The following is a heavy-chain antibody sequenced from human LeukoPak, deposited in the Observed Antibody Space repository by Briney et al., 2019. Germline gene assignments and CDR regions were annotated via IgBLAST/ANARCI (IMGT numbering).Heavy chain of an antibody. Sequence: GGSLRLSCAASGFTFDDYAMHWVRQAPGKGLEWVSGISWNSGSIGYADSVKGRFTISRDNAKNSLYLQMNSLRAEDTALYYCAKGPPRSNAFDIWGQGTMVTVSS. CDR1: GFTFDDYA. J-gene: IGHJ3*02. D-gene: IGHD2-2*01. CDR2: ISWNSGSI. CDR3: AKGPPRSNAFDI. V-gene: IGHV3-9*01.